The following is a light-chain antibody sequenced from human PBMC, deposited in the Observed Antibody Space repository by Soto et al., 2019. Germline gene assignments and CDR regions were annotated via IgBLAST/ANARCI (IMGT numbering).Light chain of an antibody. CDR3: QHYDNSRWT. CDR2: GAS. J-gene: IGKJ1*01. V-gene: IGKV3-20*01. Sequence: EIVLTQSPGTLSLSPGERATLSCRASQSVTSSYLAWYQQKPGQAPRLLIFGASSRATGIPDRFSGSASATDFTLTISRLEPEDFAVYFYQHYDNSRWTFGQGTKVEIK. CDR1: QSVTSSY.